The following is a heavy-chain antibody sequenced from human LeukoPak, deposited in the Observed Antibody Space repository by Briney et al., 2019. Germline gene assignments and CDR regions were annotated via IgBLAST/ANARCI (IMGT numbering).Heavy chain of an antibody. V-gene: IGHV3-33*07. J-gene: IGHJ5*02. D-gene: IGHD1-26*01. CDR3: GRGVGVSRFSSFHP. CDR1: GFTFSSFG. Sequence: PARSLSLTCAASGFTFSSFGMYWVRQAPGKGLEWVAVIWYDASDRYYADSVKGRFTISRDNSKNTLFLQMNSLRDDDTAVYYCGRGVGVSRFSSFHPWGQTT. CDR2: IWYDASDR.